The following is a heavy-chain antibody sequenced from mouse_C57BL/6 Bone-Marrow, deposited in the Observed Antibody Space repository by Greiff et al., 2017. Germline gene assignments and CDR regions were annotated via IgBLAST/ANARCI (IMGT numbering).Heavy chain of an antibody. J-gene: IGHJ3*01. CDR2: IRNKANNHAT. D-gene: IGHD1-1*01. CDR3: TNYYGSSILFAY. CDR1: GFTFSDAW. Sequence: EVQRVESGGGLVQPGGSMKLSCAASGFTFSDAWMDWVRQSPEKGLEWVAEIRNKANNHATYYAESVKGRFTISRDDSKSSVYLQMNSLRAEDTGIYYCTNYYGSSILFAYWGQGTLVTVSA. V-gene: IGHV6-6*01.